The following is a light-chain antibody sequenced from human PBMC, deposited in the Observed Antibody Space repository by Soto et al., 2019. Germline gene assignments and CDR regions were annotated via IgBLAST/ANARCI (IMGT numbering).Light chain of an antibody. CDR2: DVS. V-gene: IGLV2-14*03. CDR3: SSYRSSSTEV. J-gene: IGLJ1*01. Sequence: QSALTQPASVSGSPGQSITISCTGTSSDVGAYNSVSWYQQYPGKAPKLMMYDVSNRPSGVSDRFSGSKSGNTASLTISGLQTGDEADYYCSSYRSSSTEVFGNGTKLTVL. CDR1: SSDVGAYNS.